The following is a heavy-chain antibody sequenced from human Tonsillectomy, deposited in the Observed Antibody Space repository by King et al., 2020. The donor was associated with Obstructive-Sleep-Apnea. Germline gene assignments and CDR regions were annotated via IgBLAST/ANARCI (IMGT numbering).Heavy chain of an antibody. CDR1: GFTFDDYA. V-gene: IGHV3-9*01. CDR3: ARDNHGLDV. CDR2: ISWNSYSI. Sequence: QLVQSGGGLVQPGRSLRLSCAASGFTFDDYAMHWVRQAPGKGLEWGSGISWNSYSINYADSVKGRFTISRDNAKNSLYLQMNSLRAEDTASYYCARDNHGLDVWGQGTTVTVSS. J-gene: IGHJ6*02.